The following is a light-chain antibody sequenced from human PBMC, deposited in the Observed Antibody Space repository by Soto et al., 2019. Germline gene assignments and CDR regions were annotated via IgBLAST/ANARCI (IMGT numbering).Light chain of an antibody. V-gene: IGKV3-20*01. J-gene: IGKJ4*01. CDR3: QEYGSSPLT. CDR1: QSLSSGY. Sequence: DSVLTLSQSTRSLAPGERSALSCVASQSLSSGYLAWYQQKPGQAPRLLIYGASSRATGILDRFSGSGSGTDFTLTISRLEPEDFAVYYCQEYGSSPLTFCGGTKADI. CDR2: GAS.